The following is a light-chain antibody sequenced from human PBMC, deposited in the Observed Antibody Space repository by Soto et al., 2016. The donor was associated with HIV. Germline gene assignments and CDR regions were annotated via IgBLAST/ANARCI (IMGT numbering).Light chain of an antibody. V-gene: IGKV1-5*03. Sequence: DIQMTQSPSTLSASVGDRVTITCRASQTISTWLAWYQQKPGKAPKLLIYKASTLETGVPSRFSGSASGTEFTLTISSLQPEDFANYFCQQSYNTPYTFGQGTKLEIK. CDR3: QQSYNTPYT. CDR1: QTISTW. CDR2: KAS. J-gene: IGKJ2*01.